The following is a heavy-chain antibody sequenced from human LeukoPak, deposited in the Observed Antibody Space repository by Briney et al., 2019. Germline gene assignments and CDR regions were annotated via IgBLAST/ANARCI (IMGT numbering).Heavy chain of an antibody. D-gene: IGHD3-22*01. CDR3: AKYYYDSSGKLPPDY. CDR2: IWYDGSNK. CDR1: GFTFSSYG. Sequence: GGSLRLSCAASGFTFSSYGMHWVRQAPGKGLEWVAVIWYDGSNKDYADSVKGRFTISRDSSKNTLYLQMNSLRAEDTAVYYCAKYYYDSSGKLPPDYWGQGTLVTVSS. V-gene: IGHV3-33*06. J-gene: IGHJ4*02.